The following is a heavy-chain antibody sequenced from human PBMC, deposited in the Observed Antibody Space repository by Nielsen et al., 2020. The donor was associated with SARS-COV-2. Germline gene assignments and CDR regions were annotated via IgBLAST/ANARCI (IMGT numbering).Heavy chain of an antibody. CDR3: ARMVRGGGMDV. CDR1: GFTFSSYA. J-gene: IGHJ6*02. D-gene: IGHD3-10*01. CDR2: ISYDGSNK. V-gene: IGHV3-30-3*01. Sequence: GGSLRLSCAASGFTFSSYAMHWVRQAPGKGLEWVAVISYDGSNKYYADSVKGRFTISRDNSKNTLYLQMNSLRAEDTAVYYCARMVRGGGMDVWGQGTTVTVSS.